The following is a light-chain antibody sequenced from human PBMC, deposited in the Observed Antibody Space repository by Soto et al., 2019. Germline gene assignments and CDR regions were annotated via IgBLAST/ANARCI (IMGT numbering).Light chain of an antibody. CDR2: DTS. Sequence: EIVLTQSPGTLSLSPGERATLSCRASQSISSRSLAWYQQKPGQAPSLLIYDTSSRATGVPDRFSGSGSGTDFTLTISRLEPEDFAVYYCQQYSSSPLTFGGGTKVEI. J-gene: IGKJ4*01. V-gene: IGKV3-20*01. CDR1: QSISSRS. CDR3: QQYSSSPLT.